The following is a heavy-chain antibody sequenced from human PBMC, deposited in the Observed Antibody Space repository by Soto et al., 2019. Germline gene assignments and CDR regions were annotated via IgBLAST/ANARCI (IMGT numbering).Heavy chain of an antibody. Sequence: EVQLVESGGGLVQPGGSLRLSCAASGFTFSSNWMHWVRRVPGRGLVWVSRINTDGSSADYVDSVKGRFTISRDNAKNTLYLQMYSLRVEDTAVYYCARDGEGFWGQGTLVTVSS. CDR2: INTDGSSA. J-gene: IGHJ4*02. CDR3: ARDGEGF. V-gene: IGHV3-74*01. CDR1: GFTFSSNW. D-gene: IGHD2-21*01.